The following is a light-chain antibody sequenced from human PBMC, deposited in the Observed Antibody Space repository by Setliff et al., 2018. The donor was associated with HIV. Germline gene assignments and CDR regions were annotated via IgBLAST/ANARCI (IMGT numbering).Light chain of an antibody. CDR2: YDD. V-gene: IGLV1-36*01. Sequence: QSALTQPPSVSEAPRQRVTISCSGSSPNIGNNDVNWYQQLPGKAPRLLIYYDDLLPSGVSDRFSGSKSGTSASLAISGLQSEDEADYYCAAWDDTLNGRVFGGGTKVTVL. J-gene: IGLJ3*02. CDR3: AAWDDTLNGRV. CDR1: SPNIGNND.